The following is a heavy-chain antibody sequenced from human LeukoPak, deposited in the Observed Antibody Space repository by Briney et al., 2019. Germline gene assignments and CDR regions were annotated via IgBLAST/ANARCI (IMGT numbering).Heavy chain of an antibody. D-gene: IGHD3-3*01. V-gene: IGHV3-23*01. Sequence: GGSLRLSCAASGFTFSSYAMSWVRQAPGKGLEWVSAISGSGGSAYYADSVKGRFTISRDNSKNTLYLQMNSLRAEDTAVYYCAKCLLPPYYDFWSGNDYWGQGTLVTVSS. CDR2: ISGSGGSA. CDR3: AKCLLPPYYDFWSGNDY. J-gene: IGHJ4*02. CDR1: GFTFSSYA.